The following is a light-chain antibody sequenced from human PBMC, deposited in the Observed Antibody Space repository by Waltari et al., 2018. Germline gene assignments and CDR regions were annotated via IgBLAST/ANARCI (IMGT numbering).Light chain of an antibody. V-gene: IGKV3-20*01. Sequence: EIVLTQSPGTLSLSPGERATLSCRASKSVSRTLAWYQQKPGQPPRLLIYDASTRATGIPDRFSGSGSGTDFSLTISRLEPEDFAVYYCQKYGTLPATFGQGTKVEIK. CDR2: DAS. CDR3: QKYGTLPAT. J-gene: IGKJ1*01. CDR1: KSVSRT.